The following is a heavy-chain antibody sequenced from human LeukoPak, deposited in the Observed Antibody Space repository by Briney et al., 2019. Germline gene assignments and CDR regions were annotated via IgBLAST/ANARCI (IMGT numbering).Heavy chain of an antibody. CDR1: GFTFSSYS. D-gene: IGHD4-11*01. V-gene: IGHV3-21*01. J-gene: IGHJ6*02. CDR2: ISSSSSYI. CDR3: ARDLAVTTSYYYYYGMDV. Sequence: GGSLRLSCAASGFTFSSYSMNWVRQAPGKGLEWVSSISSSSSYIYYADSVKGRFTISRDNAKNSLYLQMNSLRAEDTAEYYCARDLAVTTSYYYYYGMDVWGQGTTVTVSS.